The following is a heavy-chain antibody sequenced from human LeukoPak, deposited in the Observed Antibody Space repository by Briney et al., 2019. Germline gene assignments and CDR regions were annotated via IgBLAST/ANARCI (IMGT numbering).Heavy chain of an antibody. CDR3: AREEGYCTSTSCHAGGHAFDI. CDR1: GFTFSSYS. V-gene: IGHV3-21*01. Sequence: GGSLRLSCAASGFTFSSYSMNWVRQAPGKGLEWVSSISSSSSYIYYADSVKGRFTISRDNAKNTLYLQMNTLRAEDTAVYYCAREEGYCTSTSCHAGGHAFDIWGQGTMVTVSP. D-gene: IGHD2-2*01. CDR2: ISSSSSYI. J-gene: IGHJ3*02.